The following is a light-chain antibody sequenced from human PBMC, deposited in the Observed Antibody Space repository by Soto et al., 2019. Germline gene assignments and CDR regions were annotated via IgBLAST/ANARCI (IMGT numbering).Light chain of an antibody. Sequence: EIVLTQSPGTLSLSPGERATLSCRASQSVSSSYLAWYQQKPGQAPRLLIYGASSRATGIPDRFSGSGSGRDFTLTISRLESEDFAVYYGQQYGSSPPMYTFGQGTKLEIK. CDR1: QSVSSSY. CDR3: QQYGSSPPMYT. J-gene: IGKJ2*01. V-gene: IGKV3-20*01. CDR2: GAS.